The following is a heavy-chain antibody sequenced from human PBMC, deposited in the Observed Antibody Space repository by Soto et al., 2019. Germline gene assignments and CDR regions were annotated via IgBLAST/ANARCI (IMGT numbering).Heavy chain of an antibody. J-gene: IGHJ4*02. Sequence: EVQLVESGGGLGQPGGSLRLSYAASGFTFSGYNMNWVRQAPGRGLEWVSYINRNNGVVSYADSEKGRFTISRDNAKNSMSLQMNSLRDEDTAVYYCAREGKTAFGDVLGPFDYWGQGILVTVSS. CDR3: AREGKTAFGDVLGPFDY. CDR2: INRNNGVV. CDR1: GFTFSGYN. D-gene: IGHD3-3*01. V-gene: IGHV3-48*02.